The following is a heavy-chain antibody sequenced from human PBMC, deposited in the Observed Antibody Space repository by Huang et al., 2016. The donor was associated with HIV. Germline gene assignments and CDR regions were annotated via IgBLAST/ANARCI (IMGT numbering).Heavy chain of an antibody. J-gene: IGHJ6*03. Sequence: QLQLQESGPGLVKPSETLSLTCTVSGGSISSSGYSWGWIRQPPGKGLEWIGSIYHSWSTYYSPSLRSRVTIFIDTSKIQFSLKLKSVTPADTAVYYCATNNWNDSYYYFMDVWGKGTTVTVSS. CDR2: IYHSWST. CDR1: GGSISSSGYS. CDR3: ATNNWNDSYYYFMDV. V-gene: IGHV4-39*01. D-gene: IGHD1-20*01.